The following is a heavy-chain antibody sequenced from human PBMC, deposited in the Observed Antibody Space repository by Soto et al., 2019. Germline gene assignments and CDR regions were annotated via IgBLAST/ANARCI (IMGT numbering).Heavy chain of an antibody. J-gene: IGHJ4*02. CDR3: ARGPGSLTSWALHX. D-gene: IGHD3-9*01. CDR1: GFTFSSCG. V-gene: IGHV3-33*01. CDR2: ICGDGSNE. Sequence: PWGSLRLSCAASGFTFSSCGMHWVRQAPGKGLEWVSFICGDGSNEKYADYVKGRLTISRDNSKNTLYLQMNSLRVEDTAVYYCARGPGSLTSWALHXWGQVTLVTVSX.